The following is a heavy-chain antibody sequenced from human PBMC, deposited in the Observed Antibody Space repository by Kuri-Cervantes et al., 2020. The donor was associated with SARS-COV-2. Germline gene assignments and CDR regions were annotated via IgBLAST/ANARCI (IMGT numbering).Heavy chain of an antibody. J-gene: IGHJ3*02. CDR3: AKDQYDTDAFDI. CDR2: ISGSGGST. Sequence: GESLKISCAASGFTFSSYAMSWVRQAPGKGLEWVSAISGSGGSTYYADSVKGRFTISRGNSKNTLYLQMNSLRAEDTAVYYCAKDQYDTDAFDIWGQGTMVTVSS. CDR1: GFTFSSYA. D-gene: IGHD1-1*01. V-gene: IGHV3-23*01.